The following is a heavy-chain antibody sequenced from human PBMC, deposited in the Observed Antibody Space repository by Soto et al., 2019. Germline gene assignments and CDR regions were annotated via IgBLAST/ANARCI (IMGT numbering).Heavy chain of an antibody. Sequence: ASVKVSCKASGYTFSGFYMHWVRQAPGQGLGWMGWINPNSGGTKSAEKFQGRVTMTRDTSISTAYMGLSRLTSDDTAVYYCASAAVTGTAGLDFWGQGTQFTVSS. CDR1: GYTFSGFY. V-gene: IGHV1-2*02. J-gene: IGHJ4*02. CDR3: ASAAVTGTAGLDF. D-gene: IGHD6-19*01. CDR2: INPNSGGT.